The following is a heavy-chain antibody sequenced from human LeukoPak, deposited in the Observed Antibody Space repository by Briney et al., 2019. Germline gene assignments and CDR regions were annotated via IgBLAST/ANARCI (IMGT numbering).Heavy chain of an antibody. D-gene: IGHD2-2*01. Sequence: PGGSLILSCAASGFTFDDYAMHWVRQAPGKGLDSVSGISWNSGSIGYADSVKGRFTISRDNAKNSLYLQMNSLRAEDTALYYCAKDIGSTSCYTFDYWGQGTLVTVSS. CDR2: ISWNSGSI. J-gene: IGHJ4*02. CDR3: AKDIGSTSCYTFDY. CDR1: GFTFDDYA. V-gene: IGHV3-9*01.